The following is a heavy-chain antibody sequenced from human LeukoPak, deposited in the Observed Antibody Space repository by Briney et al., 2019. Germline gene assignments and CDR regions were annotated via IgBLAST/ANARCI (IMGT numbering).Heavy chain of an antibody. CDR2: IYYSGST. CDR3: ARVRYSSGWYDGLDY. V-gene: IGHV4-59*01. Sequence: PSETLSLTRVVSRGSFSGYYWRWLRQPPGKGVEWIGYIYYSGSTNYNPSLQSRVTISVDTSKNQFSLKLSSVTAADTAVYYCARVRYSSGWYDGLDYWGQGTLVTVS. CDR1: RGSFSGYY. J-gene: IGHJ4*02. D-gene: IGHD6-19*01.